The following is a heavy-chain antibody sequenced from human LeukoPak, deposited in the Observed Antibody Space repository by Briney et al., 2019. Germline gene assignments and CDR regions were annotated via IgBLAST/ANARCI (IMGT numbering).Heavy chain of an antibody. V-gene: IGHV3-30*18. D-gene: IGHD2-2*01. Sequence: PGGSLRLSCAASGFTFSSYGMHWVRQAPGKGLEWVAVISYDGSNKYYADSVKGRFTISRDNSKNTLYLQMNSLRAEDTAVYYCAKGDGGYCSSTSCYLFGYWGQGTLVTVSS. J-gene: IGHJ4*02. CDR2: ISYDGSNK. CDR1: GFTFSSYG. CDR3: AKGDGGYCSSTSCYLFGY.